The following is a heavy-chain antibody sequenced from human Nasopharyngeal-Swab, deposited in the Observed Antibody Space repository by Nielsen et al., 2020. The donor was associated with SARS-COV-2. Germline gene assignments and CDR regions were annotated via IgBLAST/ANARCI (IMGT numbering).Heavy chain of an antibody. V-gene: IGHV6-1*01. CDR1: GDSFSTNSGA. Sequence: SETLSLTCAISGDSFSTNSGAWNWIRQSPSRGLEWLARTYYRSRWYIDYAVSVKGRLTINSDASKNRFSLQLNSVTPEDTAVYYCVRSIHDTDLGNWYFDLWGRGALVTVSS. CDR2: TYYRSRWYI. J-gene: IGHJ2*01. CDR3: VRSIHDTDLGNWYFDL. D-gene: IGHD3-16*01.